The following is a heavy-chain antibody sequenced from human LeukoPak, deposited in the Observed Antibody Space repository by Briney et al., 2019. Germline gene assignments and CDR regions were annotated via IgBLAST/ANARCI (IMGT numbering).Heavy chain of an antibody. Sequence: SETLSLTCAVYGGSFSGYYWSWIRQPPGKGLEWIGEINHSGSTNYNPSLKSRVTISVDTSKNQLSLKLSSVTAADTAVYHCARRGTHDYWGQGTLVTVSS. CDR2: INHSGST. D-gene: IGHD1-1*01. CDR3: ARRGTHDY. CDR1: GGSFSGYY. V-gene: IGHV4-34*01. J-gene: IGHJ4*02.